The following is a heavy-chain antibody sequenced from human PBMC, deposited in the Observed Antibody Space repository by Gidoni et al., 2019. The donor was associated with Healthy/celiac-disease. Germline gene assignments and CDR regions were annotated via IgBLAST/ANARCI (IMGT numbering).Heavy chain of an antibody. Sequence: EVQLVESGGGLVQPGGSLRLSCAASGFTFSSYDMHWVRQATGKGLEWVSAIGTAGDTYYPGSVKGRFTISRENAKNSLYLQMNSLRAGDTAVYYCARAIGWELGFDPWGQGTLVTVSS. CDR3: ARAIGWELGFDP. CDR1: GFTFSSYD. D-gene: IGHD1-26*01. CDR2: IGTAGDT. V-gene: IGHV3-13*01. J-gene: IGHJ5*02.